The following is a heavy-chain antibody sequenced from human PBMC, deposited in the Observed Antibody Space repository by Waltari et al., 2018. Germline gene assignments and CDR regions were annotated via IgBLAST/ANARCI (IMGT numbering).Heavy chain of an antibody. J-gene: IGHJ3*02. CDR2: IYYSGST. Sequence: QLQLQESGPGLVKPSETLSLTCTVSGGSISSSSYYWVWIRQPPGKGLEWIGSIYYSGSTYYNPSLKSRVTISVDTSKNQFSLKLSSVTAADTAVYYCARQKAAAGMGVGDAFDIWGQGTMVTVSS. CDR1: GGSISSSSYY. D-gene: IGHD6-13*01. V-gene: IGHV4-39*01. CDR3: ARQKAAAGMGVGDAFDI.